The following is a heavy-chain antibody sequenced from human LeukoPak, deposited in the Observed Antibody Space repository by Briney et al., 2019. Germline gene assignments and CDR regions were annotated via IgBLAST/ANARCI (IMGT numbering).Heavy chain of an antibody. CDR1: GFTFNNYR. CDR2: INHDGSEK. CDR3: ARDLRPHFDY. J-gene: IGHJ4*02. Sequence: GGSLRLSCAPSGFTFNNYRMSWVRRAPGKGLGWVANINHDGSEKNYVDSVKGRFTISRDNAKKLMYLQMNSLRAEDTAVYYCARDLRPHFDYWGQGTLVTVSS. D-gene: IGHD6-6*01. V-gene: IGHV3-7*01.